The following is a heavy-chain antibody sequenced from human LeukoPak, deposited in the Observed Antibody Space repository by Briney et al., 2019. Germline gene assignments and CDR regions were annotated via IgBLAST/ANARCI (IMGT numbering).Heavy chain of an antibody. CDR2: ISGGGGTT. J-gene: IGHJ4*02. Sequence: GGSLRLSCAASGFTFSNYAMNWARQAPGKGLEWVSAISGGGGTTYYADSVKGRFTISRDTSKNALYLQMNSLRAEDTAVFYCAKATTYYYGSGSYADYWGQGTLVTVSS. CDR1: GFTFSNYA. CDR3: AKATTYYYGSGSYADY. V-gene: IGHV3-23*01. D-gene: IGHD3-10*01.